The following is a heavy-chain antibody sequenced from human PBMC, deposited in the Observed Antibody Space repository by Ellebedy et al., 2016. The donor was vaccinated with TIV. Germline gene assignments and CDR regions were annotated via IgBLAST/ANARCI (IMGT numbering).Heavy chain of an antibody. J-gene: IGHJ4*02. Sequence: MPSETLSLTCTVSGGSISSYYWNWIRQPPGRGLEWIGSIYYSRNTFYNPSLKSRVTISVDTSKNHFSLKLSSVTAADTAIYYCARRGGYAGYFDYWGQGTLVTVSS. CDR3: ARRGGYAGYFDY. CDR1: GGSISSYY. CDR2: IYYSRNT. V-gene: IGHV4-59*05. D-gene: IGHD1-1*01.